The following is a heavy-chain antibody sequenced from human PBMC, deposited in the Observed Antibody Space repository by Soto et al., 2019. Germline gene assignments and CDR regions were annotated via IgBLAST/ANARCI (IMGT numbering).Heavy chain of an antibody. D-gene: IGHD2-15*01. V-gene: IGHV4-38-2*01. J-gene: IGHJ6*02. Sequence: SETLSLTCAVSGDSIISIYHWACIRQSPGRGLEWIASIYHTGTTYYTPSLESRVTISVDTSKNQFSLKLSSVTAADTAVYYCARGRVVVVAATPDYYGMDVWGQGTTVTVSS. CDR1: GDSIISIYH. CDR2: IYHTGTT. CDR3: ARGRVVVVAATPDYYGMDV.